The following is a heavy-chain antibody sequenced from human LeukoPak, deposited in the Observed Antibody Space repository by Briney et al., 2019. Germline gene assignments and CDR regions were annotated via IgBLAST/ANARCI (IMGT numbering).Heavy chain of an antibody. CDR1: GGSFSGYY. D-gene: IGHD4-23*01. Sequence: SETLSLTCAVYGGSFSGYYWSWIRQPPGKGLEWIGEINHSGSTNYNPSLKSRVTISVDTSKNQFSLKLSSVTAADTAVYYCARGTTVDYYFDYWGQGTLATVSS. J-gene: IGHJ4*02. CDR2: INHSGST. CDR3: ARGTTVDYYFDY. V-gene: IGHV4-34*01.